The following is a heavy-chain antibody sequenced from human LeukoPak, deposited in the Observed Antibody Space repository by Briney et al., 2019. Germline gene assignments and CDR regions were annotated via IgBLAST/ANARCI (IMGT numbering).Heavy chain of an antibody. Sequence: PSETLSLTCTVSGGSISSYYWSWIRQPAGKGLEWIGRIYSSGSTNYNPSLKSRVTMSVDTSKNQFSLKLSSVTAAGTAVYYCARDAFGLLLNYWYFDLWGRGTLVTVSS. CDR2: IYSSGST. J-gene: IGHJ2*01. V-gene: IGHV4-4*07. CDR1: GGSISSYY. D-gene: IGHD2-15*01. CDR3: ARDAFGLLLNYWYFDL.